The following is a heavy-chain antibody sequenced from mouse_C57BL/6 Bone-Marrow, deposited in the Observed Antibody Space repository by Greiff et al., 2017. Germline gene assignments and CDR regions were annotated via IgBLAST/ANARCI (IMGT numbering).Heavy chain of an antibody. V-gene: IGHV14-4*01. CDR2: IDPENGDT. Sequence: EVQLQQSGAELVRPGASVKLSCTASGFNIKDDYMHWVKQRPEQGLEWIGWIDPENGDTEYASKFQGKATITADTSSNTAYLQLSSLTSEDTAVYYGTTKIYEGYYFDYWGQGTTLTVSS. J-gene: IGHJ2*01. CDR1: GFNIKDDY. D-gene: IGHD2-3*01. CDR3: TTKIYEGYYFDY.